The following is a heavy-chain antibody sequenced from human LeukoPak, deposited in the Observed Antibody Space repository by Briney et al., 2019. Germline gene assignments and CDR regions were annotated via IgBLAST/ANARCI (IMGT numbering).Heavy chain of an antibody. CDR2: IYYSGST. D-gene: IGHD6-13*01. CDR3: ARPRIAAAGTGDWFDP. J-gene: IGHJ5*02. V-gene: IGHV4-30-4*08. Sequence: SQTLSLTCTVSGGSISSGDYCWSWIRQPPGKGLAWIGYIYYSGSTYYNPSLKSRVTISVDTSKNQFSLKLSSVTAADTAVYYCARPRIAAAGTGDWFDPWGQGTLVTVSS. CDR1: GGSISSGDYC.